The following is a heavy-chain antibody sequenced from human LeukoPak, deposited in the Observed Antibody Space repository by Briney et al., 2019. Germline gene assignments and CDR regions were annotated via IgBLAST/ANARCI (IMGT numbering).Heavy chain of an antibody. J-gene: IGHJ4*02. V-gene: IGHV4-39*07. Sequence: PSETLSLTCTVSGGSISSSSYYWGWIRQPPGKGLEWIGSIYYSGHTYYNPSLKSRVTLSIDTSKNQFSLNVSSVTAADTAVYYCAGRSCSGVCPYFDYWGQGTLVTVSS. CDR1: GGSISSSSYY. D-gene: IGHD2-15*01. CDR3: AGRSCSGVCPYFDY. CDR2: IYYSGHT.